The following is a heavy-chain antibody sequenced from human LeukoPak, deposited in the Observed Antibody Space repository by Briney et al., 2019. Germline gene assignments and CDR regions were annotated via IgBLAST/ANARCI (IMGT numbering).Heavy chain of an antibody. V-gene: IGHV4-59*08. D-gene: IGHD1-1*01. CDR3: ARTYKTSRYYFDY. J-gene: IGHJ4*02. CDR2: IYYSGST. CDR1: GGSITSYY. Sequence: SETLSLTCTVSGGSITSYYWSWIRQPPGKGLEWIGYIYYSGSTNYNPSLKSRVTISVDTSKNQFSLKLSSVTAADTAVYYCARTYKTSRYYFDYWGQGTLVTVSS.